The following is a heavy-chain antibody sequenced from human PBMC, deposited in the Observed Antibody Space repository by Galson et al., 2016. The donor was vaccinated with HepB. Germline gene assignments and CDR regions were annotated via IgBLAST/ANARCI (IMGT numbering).Heavy chain of an antibody. CDR1: EFTFSNYG. D-gene: IGHD2-8*02. J-gene: IGHJ5*02. CDR2: ISGSGGST. CDR3: VRETNKPTVLVEGDS. V-gene: IGHV3-23*01. Sequence: SLRLSCAASEFTFSNYGMSWVRQAPGKGLDWVSSISGSGGSTYYADSVKGRFTISRDNSKNTLYLQMSSLRVEDTAVYYCVRETNKPTVLVEGDSWGQGTLVTVSS.